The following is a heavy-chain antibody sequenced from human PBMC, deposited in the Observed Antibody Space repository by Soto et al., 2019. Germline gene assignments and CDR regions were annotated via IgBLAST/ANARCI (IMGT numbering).Heavy chain of an antibody. V-gene: IGHV1-18*04. D-gene: IGHD4-17*01. CDR2: IIADNGEA. CDR3: ARNDYGDYAIDY. Sequence: ASVKVSCKTSGYTFTGHGISWVRQAPGQGLEWMGWIIADNGEANYAKNFQGRVTMTTDKSTSTAYMELRSLRSNDTAVYYCARNDYGDYAIDYWGQGNLVTVSS. J-gene: IGHJ4*02. CDR1: GYTFTGHG.